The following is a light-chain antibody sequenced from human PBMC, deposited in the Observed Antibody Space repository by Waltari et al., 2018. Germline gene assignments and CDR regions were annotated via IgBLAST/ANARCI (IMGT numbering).Light chain of an antibody. Sequence: QSALTQPASVSESPGQPITISCTGPISAVGGYAYVPWYPQHPGKAPKLLIYDVSERPSGVSNRFSGSKSGNTASLTISGLQAEDEADYYCCSYALFSTLVFGGGTKVTVL. CDR3: CSYALFSTLV. CDR2: DVS. V-gene: IGLV2-23*02. J-gene: IGLJ2*01. CDR1: ISAVGGYAY.